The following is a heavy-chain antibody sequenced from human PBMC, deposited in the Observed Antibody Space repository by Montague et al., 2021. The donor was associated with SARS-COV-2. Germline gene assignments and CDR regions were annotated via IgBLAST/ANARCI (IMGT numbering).Heavy chain of an antibody. Sequence: SETLSLTCGVSGGSISSSDWWSWVRQPPGKGLEWIGEIYHSGSTNYNPSLKSRVTISMDKSKNQFSLKVSSVTAADTAVYYCARDSRAEAAATNPFSSAFDYWGQGTLVTVSS. J-gene: IGHJ4*02. V-gene: IGHV4-4*02. CDR1: GGSISSSDW. CDR3: ARDSRAEAAATNPFSSAFDY. CDR2: IYHSGST. D-gene: IGHD6-13*01.